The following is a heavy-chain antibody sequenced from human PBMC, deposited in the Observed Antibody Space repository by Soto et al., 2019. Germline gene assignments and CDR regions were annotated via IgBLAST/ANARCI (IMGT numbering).Heavy chain of an antibody. Sequence: QVQLVQSGAEVKKPGSSVKVSCKASGGTFSSYAISWVRQAPGQGLEWMGGIIPIFGTANYAQKFQGRVTITXXEXKXXAYMELSSLRSEDTAVYYCARDRGEVGATTVWFDPWGQGTLVTVSS. D-gene: IGHD1-26*01. CDR3: ARDRGEVGATTVWFDP. CDR1: GGTFSSYA. CDR2: IIPIFGTA. J-gene: IGHJ5*02. V-gene: IGHV1-69*05.